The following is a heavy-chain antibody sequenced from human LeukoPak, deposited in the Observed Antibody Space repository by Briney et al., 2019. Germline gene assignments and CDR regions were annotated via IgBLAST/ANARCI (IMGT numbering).Heavy chain of an antibody. V-gene: IGHV3-48*01. CDR1: GFTFSSYS. J-gene: IGHJ4*02. CDR3: AREGPVGYDSSGYYYGNDY. CDR2: ISSSSSTI. D-gene: IGHD3-22*01. Sequence: PGGSLRLSCAASGFTFSSYSMNWVRQAPGKGLEWVSYISSSSSTIYYADSVKGRFTISRDNAKNSLYLQMNSLRAEDTAVYYCAREGPVGYDSSGYYYGNDYWGQGTLVTVSS.